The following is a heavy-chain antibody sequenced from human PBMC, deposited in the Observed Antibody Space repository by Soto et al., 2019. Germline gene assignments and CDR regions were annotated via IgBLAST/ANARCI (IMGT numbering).Heavy chain of an antibody. J-gene: IGHJ4*02. D-gene: IGHD2-8*01. CDR1: GGSISSGDYY. CDR2: IYYSGST. V-gene: IGHV4-30-4*01. CDR3: ARDLRQMVFDY. Sequence: PSETLSLTCTVSGGSISSGDYYWSLIRQPPGKGLEWIGYIYYSGSTYYNPSLKSRVTISVDTSKNQFSLKLSSVTAADTAVYYCARDLRQMVFDYWGQGTLVTVSS.